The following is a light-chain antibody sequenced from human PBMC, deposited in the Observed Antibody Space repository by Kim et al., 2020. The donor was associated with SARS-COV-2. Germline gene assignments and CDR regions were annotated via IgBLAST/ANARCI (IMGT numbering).Light chain of an antibody. CDR2: GVS. CDR3: QHHDNWPPET. Sequence: EIVMTQSPATLSVSPGERATLSCRASQSVDNKLAWYQQKPGQAPRLLIYGVSTRATGIPVRFSGSGSGTEFTLTISSLQSEDFAVYYCQHHDNWPPETFGQGTKLEI. CDR1: QSVDNK. J-gene: IGKJ2*01. V-gene: IGKV3-15*01.